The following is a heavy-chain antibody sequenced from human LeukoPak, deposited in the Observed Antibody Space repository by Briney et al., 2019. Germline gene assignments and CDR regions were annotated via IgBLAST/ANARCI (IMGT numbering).Heavy chain of an antibody. CDR3: ARGSSGWYDVYFDY. J-gene: IGHJ4*02. CDR2: IWYDGSNK. D-gene: IGHD6-19*01. Sequence: GRSLRLSCAASGFTFSSYGMHWVRQAPGKGLEWVAVIWYDGSNKYYADSVKGRFTISRDNSKNTLYLQMNSLRAEDTAVYYCARGSSGWYDVYFDYWGQGTLVTVSS. CDR1: GFTFSSYG. V-gene: IGHV3-33*01.